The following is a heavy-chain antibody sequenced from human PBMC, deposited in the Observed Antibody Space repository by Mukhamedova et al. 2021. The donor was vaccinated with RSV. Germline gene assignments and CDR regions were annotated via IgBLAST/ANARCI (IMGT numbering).Heavy chain of an antibody. CDR3: ARAPKLRILEY. V-gene: IGHV3-74*01. D-gene: IGHD7-27*01. CDR2: INSDESIT. J-gene: IGHJ4*02. Sequence: VRQAPGKGLVWVSRINSDESITSYADSVKGRLTISRDNPKNTLYLQMHSLRAGDTAVYFCARAPKLRILEYWGQGTRGTGTS.